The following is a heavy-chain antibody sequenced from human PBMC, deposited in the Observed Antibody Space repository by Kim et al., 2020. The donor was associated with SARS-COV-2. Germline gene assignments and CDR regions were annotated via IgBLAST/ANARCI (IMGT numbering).Heavy chain of an antibody. Sequence: GGSLRLSCVASGFPFSIYWMRWVRQAPGRGLESVANIKHDGSEEYYVDSVKGRFTISRDNSKSSLYLQLNSLRAEDTAVYYCGIALRGSIWSGDYWGQGTLVTVSS. CDR1: GFPFSIYW. V-gene: IGHV3-7*01. CDR3: GIALRGSIWSGDY. J-gene: IGHJ4*02. D-gene: IGHD6-13*01. CDR2: IKHDGSEE.